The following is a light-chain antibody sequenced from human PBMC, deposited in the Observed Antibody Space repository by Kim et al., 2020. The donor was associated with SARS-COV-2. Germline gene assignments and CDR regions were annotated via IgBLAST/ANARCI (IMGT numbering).Light chain of an antibody. J-gene: IGKJ5*01. CDR3: QHYNNLPST. V-gene: IGKV1-33*01. CDR2: GAF. Sequence: DIQMTQSPSSLSASVGDRITITCQASQDISNYLNWYQQKPGKAPKLLISGAFNLETGVPSRFSGSGSGRDFTFTISSLQPEDTATYYCQHYNNLPSTFGQGTRLEIK. CDR1: QDISNY.